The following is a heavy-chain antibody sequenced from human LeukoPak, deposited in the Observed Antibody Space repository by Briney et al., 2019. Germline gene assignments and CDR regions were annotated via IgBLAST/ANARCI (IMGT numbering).Heavy chain of an antibody. CDR2: IYYSGST. V-gene: IGHV4-59*08. CDR1: GGSISSYY. Sequence: PSETLSLTCTVSGGSISSYYWSWIRQPPGKGLEWIGYIYYSGSTNYNPSLKSRVTISVDTSKNQFSLKLSSVTAADTAVYYCARHSRVQLWLSPIDYWGQGTLVTVSS. J-gene: IGHJ4*02. CDR3: ARHSRVQLWLSPIDY. D-gene: IGHD5-18*01.